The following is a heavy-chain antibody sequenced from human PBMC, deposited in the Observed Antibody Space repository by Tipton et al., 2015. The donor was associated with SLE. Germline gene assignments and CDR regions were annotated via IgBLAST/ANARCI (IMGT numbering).Heavy chain of an antibody. CDR3: AKVMGPGQAFDI. CDR1: GGSISSGDYY. J-gene: IGHJ3*02. V-gene: IGHV4-30-4*08. CDR2: IHYSGST. D-gene: IGHD5-24*01. Sequence: TLSLTCTVSGGSISSGDYYWSWVRQRPGTGLEWIGYIHYSGSTYYNPSLKSRGTISVDTSKNQFSLKLTSVTAADTAVYYCAKVMGPGQAFDIWGQGTKVTVSS.